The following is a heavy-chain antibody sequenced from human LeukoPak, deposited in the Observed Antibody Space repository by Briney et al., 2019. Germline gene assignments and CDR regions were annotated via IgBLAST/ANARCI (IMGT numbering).Heavy chain of an antibody. CDR1: GYTFANFG. J-gene: IGHJ5*02. CDR3: ARGLSLQSFYDFLTGFYRGYNWFDP. V-gene: IGHV1-18*01. D-gene: IGHD3-9*01. CDR2: ISVYNGNT. Sequence: GASVKVSCKASGYTFANFGITWVRQAPGQGLEWVGWISVYNGNTNYAQKFQGRVTMTRNTSISTAYMELSSLRSEDTAVYYCARGLSLQSFYDFLTGFYRGYNWFDPWGQGTLVTVSS.